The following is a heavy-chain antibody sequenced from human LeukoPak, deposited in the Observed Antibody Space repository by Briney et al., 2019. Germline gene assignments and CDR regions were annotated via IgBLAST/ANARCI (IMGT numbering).Heavy chain of an antibody. V-gene: IGHV3-7*01. CDR2: IKQDGSET. Sequence: QPGGSLRLSCAASGFTFTNNFMSWVRQVPGRGLEWVANIKQDGSETTYADSVRGRFTIFRDNAKDSVYLQMNSLRAEDSATYYCARGGAARPDYWGQGTLVTVFS. D-gene: IGHD6-6*01. CDR3: ARGGAARPDY. CDR1: GFTFTNNF. J-gene: IGHJ4*02.